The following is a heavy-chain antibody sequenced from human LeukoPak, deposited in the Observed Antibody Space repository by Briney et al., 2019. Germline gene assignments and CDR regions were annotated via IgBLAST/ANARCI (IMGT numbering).Heavy chain of an antibody. Sequence: SETLSLTCAVSGGSISSISSNNWAWIRQPPGKGLELIAAIHYTGSTYYNPSFMSRVTISVDTSKNQFSLKLNSLTATDTAVYYCARLPTGCPNWFDTWGQGILVTVSS. CDR1: GGSISSISSNN. V-gene: IGHV4-39*01. D-gene: IGHD1-14*01. CDR3: ARLPTGCPNWFDT. CDR2: IHYTGST. J-gene: IGHJ5*02.